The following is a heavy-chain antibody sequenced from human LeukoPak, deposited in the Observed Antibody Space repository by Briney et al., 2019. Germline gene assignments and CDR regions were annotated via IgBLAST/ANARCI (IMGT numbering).Heavy chain of an antibody. CDR1: GYTFTSYG. CDR2: INPNSGGT. D-gene: IGHD2-2*01. CDR3: ARGHCSSTSCYADYYYYGMDV. Sequence: ASVKVSCKASGYTFTSYGISWVRQAPGQGLEWMGWINPNSGGTNYAQKFQGWVTMTRDTSISTAYMELSRLRSDDTAVYYCARGHCSSTSCYADYYYYGMDVWGQGTTVTVSS. V-gene: IGHV1-2*04. J-gene: IGHJ6*02.